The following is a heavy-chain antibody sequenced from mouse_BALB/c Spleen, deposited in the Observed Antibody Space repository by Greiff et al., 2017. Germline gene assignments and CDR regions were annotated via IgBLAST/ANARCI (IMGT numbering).Heavy chain of an antibody. CDR2: IYPGDGDT. V-gene: IGHV1-80*01. Sequence: QVQLKESGAELVRPGSSVKISCKASGYAFSSYWMNWVKQRPGQGLEWIGQIYPGDGDTNYNGKFKGKATLTADKSSSTAYMQLSSLTSEDSAVYFCARSRGKPYYFDYWGQGTTLTGSS. J-gene: IGHJ2*01. CDR3: ARSRGKPYYFDY. D-gene: IGHD2-1*01. CDR1: GYAFSSYW.